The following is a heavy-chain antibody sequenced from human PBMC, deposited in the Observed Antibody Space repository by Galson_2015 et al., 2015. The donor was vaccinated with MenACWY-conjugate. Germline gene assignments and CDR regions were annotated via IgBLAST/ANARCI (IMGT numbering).Heavy chain of an antibody. J-gene: IGHJ4*02. CDR1: GFTFSSYE. Sequence: SLRLSCAASGFTFSSYEMNWVRQAPGKGLEWVSYISNSGSTIYYADSVKGRFTISRDNAKNSLYLRMNSLRAEDTAVYYCAREGAARPFDYWGQGTLVTVSS. V-gene: IGHV3-48*03. D-gene: IGHD6-6*01. CDR2: ISNSGSTI. CDR3: AREGAARPFDY.